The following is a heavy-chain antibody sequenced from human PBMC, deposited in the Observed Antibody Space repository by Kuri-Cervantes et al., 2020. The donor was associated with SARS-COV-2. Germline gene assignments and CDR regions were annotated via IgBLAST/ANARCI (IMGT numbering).Heavy chain of an antibody. CDR2: IKGGSGTT. Sequence: LSLTCAASGFTFSSYAMSWVRQAPGKGLEWVSCIKGGSGTTYCAASVKGRFTVSRDNAKNTLYLLMSSLRVEDTAMYYCARDLGVAPDFWGQGTQVTVSS. CDR1: GFTFSSYA. CDR3: ARDLGVAPDF. D-gene: IGHD3-16*01. V-gene: IGHV3-23*01. J-gene: IGHJ4*02.